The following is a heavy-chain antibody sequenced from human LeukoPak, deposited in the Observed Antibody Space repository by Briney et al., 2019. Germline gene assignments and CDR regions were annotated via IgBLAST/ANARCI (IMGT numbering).Heavy chain of an antibody. V-gene: IGHV3-7*01. CDR2: IKQDGSVT. D-gene: IGHD2-2*02. CDR3: ARVGPPLNDDIVVVPAAINY. CDR1: GFTFSRYW. J-gene: IGHJ4*02. Sequence: GGSLRLSCATSGFTFSRYWMSWVRQAPGKGLECVANIKQDGSVTYYVDSVRGRFTIPRDNAKDSLYLQMNSLRAEDTAVYYCARVGPPLNDDIVVVPAAINYWGQGTLVTVSS.